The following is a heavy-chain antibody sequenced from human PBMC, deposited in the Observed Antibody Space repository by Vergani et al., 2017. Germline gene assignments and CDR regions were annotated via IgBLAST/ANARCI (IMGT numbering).Heavy chain of an antibody. CDR1: GGTFSSYA. D-gene: IGHD3-22*01. J-gene: IGHJ4*02. V-gene: IGHV1-69*12. CDR2: IIPIFGTA. CDR3: AREALTYYDDSSGHSYFDY. Sequence: QVQLVQSGAEVKKPGSSVKVSCKASGGTFSSYAISWVRQAPGQGLEWMGGIIPIFGTANYAQKFQGRVTITADESTSTAYMELSSLRSEDTAVYYCAREALTYYDDSSGHSYFDYWGQGTLVTVSS.